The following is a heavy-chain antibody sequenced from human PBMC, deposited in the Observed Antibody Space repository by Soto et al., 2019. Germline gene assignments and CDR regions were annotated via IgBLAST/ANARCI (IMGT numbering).Heavy chain of an antibody. CDR2: IIPILGKT. V-gene: IGHV1-69*01. CDR1: GNTLSSYT. Sequence: QVQLVQSGAEVKKPGSSVKVSCKASGNTLSSYTFTWVRQAPGQGLELLGGIIPILGKTDYAQKFQGRVTITADESTTTVYMELSGLTSEDTAMYYCARGYQPMLPFDYWGQGTLVPVSS. CDR3: ARGYQPMLPFDY. J-gene: IGHJ4*02. D-gene: IGHD2-2*01.